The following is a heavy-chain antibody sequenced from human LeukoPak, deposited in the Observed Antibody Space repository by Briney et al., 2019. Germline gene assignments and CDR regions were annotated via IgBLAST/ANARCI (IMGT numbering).Heavy chain of an antibody. CDR3: AREGVWWLRSWFDP. V-gene: IGHV7-4-1*02. CDR2: LNTNTGNP. J-gene: IGHJ5*02. D-gene: IGHD5-12*01. Sequence: ASVKVSCKASGYTFTSYAMNWVRQAPGQGLEWMGCLNTNTGNPTYAQGFTGRFVFSLDTSVSTAYLQISSLKAEDTAVYYCAREGVWWLRSWFDPWGQGTLVTVSS. CDR1: GYTFTSYA.